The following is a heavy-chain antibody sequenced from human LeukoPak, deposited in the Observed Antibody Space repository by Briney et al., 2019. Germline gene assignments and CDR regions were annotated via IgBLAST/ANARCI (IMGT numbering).Heavy chain of an antibody. Sequence: SETLSLTCTVSGASISSTTYYWGWIRQPARKGLEWIASIYYSGSTYYNPSLKSRVTISVDTSKNQFSLKLNSVTAADTAVYYCARDDREYSSSSYFGLWGRGTLVIVSS. J-gene: IGHJ2*01. CDR1: GASISSTTYY. CDR2: IYYSGST. D-gene: IGHD6-6*01. CDR3: ARDDREYSSSSYFGL. V-gene: IGHV4-39*07.